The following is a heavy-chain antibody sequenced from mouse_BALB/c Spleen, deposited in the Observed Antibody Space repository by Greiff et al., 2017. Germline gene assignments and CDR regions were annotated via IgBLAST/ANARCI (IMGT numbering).Heavy chain of an antibody. D-gene: IGHD2-4*01. J-gene: IGHJ3*01. CDR3: ATFYYEYDGPFAY. V-gene: IGHV2-9*02. CDR2: IWAGGST. CDR1: GFSLTSYG. Sequence: VKLVESGPGLVAPSQSLSITCTVSGFSLTSYGVHWVRQPPGKGLEWLGVIWAGGSTNYNSALMSRLSISKDNSKSQVFLKMNSLQTDDTAMYYCATFYYEYDGPFAYWGQGTLGTVSA.